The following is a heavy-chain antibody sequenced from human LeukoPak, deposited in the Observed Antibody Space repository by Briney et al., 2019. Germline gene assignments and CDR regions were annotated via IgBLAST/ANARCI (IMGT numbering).Heavy chain of an antibody. J-gene: IGHJ4*02. V-gene: IGHV3-33*08. D-gene: IGHD3-22*01. CDR3: ARDYYDSSGYYPLPPSV. Sequence: GGSLRLSCAASGFTFSSYAMHWVRQAPGKGLEWVAVIWYDGSNKYYADSVKGRFTISRDNSKNTLYLQMNSLRAEDTAVYYCARDYYDSSGYYPLPPSVWGQGTLVTVSS. CDR2: IWYDGSNK. CDR1: GFTFSSYA.